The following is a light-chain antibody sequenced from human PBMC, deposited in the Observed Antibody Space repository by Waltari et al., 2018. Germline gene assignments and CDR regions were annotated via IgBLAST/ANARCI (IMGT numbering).Light chain of an antibody. CDR1: QSISSR. J-gene: IGKJ1*01. CDR2: DAS. Sequence: DIQMTQSPSSLSASVGDRVTIPCRASQSISSRLAGYQQKPGKAPKLLIYDASSLETGVPSRFSGSGSGTEFTLTISSLQPDDFATYYCQQYKSYWTFGQGTKVEIK. V-gene: IGKV1-5*01. CDR3: QQYKSYWT.